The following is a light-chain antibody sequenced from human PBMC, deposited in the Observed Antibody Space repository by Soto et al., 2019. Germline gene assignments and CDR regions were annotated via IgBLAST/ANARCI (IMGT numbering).Light chain of an antibody. CDR2: DAS. CDR3: HQYNTYSQT. J-gene: IGKJ1*01. CDR1: QSISGW. Sequence: DIQMTQSPPTLSASVGDRVTLTCRASQSISGWLAWYQQKPGKAPKLLIYDASTLESGVPSRFSGFGSGTEFTLNISSLQPEDFATYYCHQYNTYSQTFGQGTKVEI. V-gene: IGKV1-5*01.